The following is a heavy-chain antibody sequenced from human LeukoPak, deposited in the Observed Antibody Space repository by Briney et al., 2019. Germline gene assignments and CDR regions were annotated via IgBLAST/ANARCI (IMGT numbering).Heavy chain of an antibody. CDR2: ISSSGSTI. V-gene: IGHV3-11*01. J-gene: IGHJ3*02. D-gene: IGHD3-22*01. CDR1: GFTFSDYY. Sequence: SGGSLRLSCAASGFTFSDYYMSWISQAPGKGLEWVSYISSSGSTIYYADSVKGRFTISRDNAKNSLYLQMNSLRAEDTAAYYCARGYYDSSGYLDAFHIWGQGTMVTVSS. CDR3: ARGYYDSSGYLDAFHI.